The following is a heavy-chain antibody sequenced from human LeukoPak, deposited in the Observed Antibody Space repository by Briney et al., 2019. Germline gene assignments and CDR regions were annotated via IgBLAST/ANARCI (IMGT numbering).Heavy chain of an antibody. CDR1: GDSISSRGYS. J-gene: IGHJ3*01. Sequence: SEPLSLTCTVSGDSISSRGYSWTWSRRPPGKGLEWIGHISYDGNTYYNTSLKSRVTISVDASRNQFSLKLTSVTAADTAVYYCARDVLVTSSPDAFDVWGQGTMVTVSS. CDR3: ARDVLVTSSPDAFDV. V-gene: IGHV4-31*03. CDR2: ISYDGNT. D-gene: IGHD2-21*02.